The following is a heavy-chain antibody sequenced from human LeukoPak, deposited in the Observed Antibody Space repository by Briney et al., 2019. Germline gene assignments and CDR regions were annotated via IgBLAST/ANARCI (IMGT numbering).Heavy chain of an antibody. Sequence: GGSLRLSCAASGFTFSSYAMSWVRQAPGKGLEWVSAISGSGGSTYYADSVKGRFTISRDNSKNTLYLQMNSLRAGDTAVYYCATGPQQVAHFDYWGQRTLVTVSS. V-gene: IGHV3-23*01. J-gene: IGHJ4*02. CDR2: ISGSGGST. CDR1: GFTFSSYA. D-gene: IGHD6-13*01. CDR3: ATGPQQVAHFDY.